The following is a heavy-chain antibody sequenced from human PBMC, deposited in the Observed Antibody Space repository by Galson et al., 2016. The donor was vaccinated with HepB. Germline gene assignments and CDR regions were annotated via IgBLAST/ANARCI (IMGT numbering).Heavy chain of an antibody. D-gene: IGHD4-17*01. CDR2: ISGAGTA. CDR1: GFPFRSYA. V-gene: IGHV3-23*01. J-gene: IGHJ4*02. Sequence: SLRLSCAASGFPFRSYAMSWVRQAPGKGLAWVSTISGAGTASYAYPVKGRFTISRDNSKNTLDLKMDSLRVEDTALYFCFRVPRYYADYSSGVGDCWGQGTLLTVSS. CDR3: FRVPRYYADYSSGVGDC.